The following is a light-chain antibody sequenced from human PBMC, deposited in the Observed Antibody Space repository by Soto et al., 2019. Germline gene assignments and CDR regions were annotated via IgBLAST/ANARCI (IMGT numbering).Light chain of an antibody. Sequence: TVMTQSPATLSVSPWEIATLSCRAIQSVSSTLACYQQKPGQAPRLLIYGASTRATGIPARFSGSGSGTEFTLTISSLQSEDFAVYYCQQYNNWPPITFGQGTRLEIK. J-gene: IGKJ5*01. CDR3: QQYNNWPPIT. V-gene: IGKV3-15*01. CDR1: QSVSST. CDR2: GAS.